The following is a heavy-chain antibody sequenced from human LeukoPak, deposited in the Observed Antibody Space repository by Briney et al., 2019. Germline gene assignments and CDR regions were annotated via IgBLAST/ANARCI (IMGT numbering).Heavy chain of an antibody. Sequence: SETLSLTCTVSGGSVSGYYWSWIRQPAGKGLEWIGRMYTTGTTNYNPSLKSRVTMSVDTSKNQLSLKLSSVTAADTAVYYCARSMYYYDSSGYQSSYWYFDLWGRGTLVTVSS. CDR2: MYTTGTT. J-gene: IGHJ2*01. V-gene: IGHV4-4*07. CDR1: GGSVSGYY. D-gene: IGHD3-22*01. CDR3: ARSMYYYDSSGYQSSYWYFDL.